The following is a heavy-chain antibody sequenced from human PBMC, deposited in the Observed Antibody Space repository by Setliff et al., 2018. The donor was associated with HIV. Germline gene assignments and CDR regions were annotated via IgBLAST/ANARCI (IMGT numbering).Heavy chain of an antibody. CDR2: IYQSGNT. D-gene: IGHD3-10*01. V-gene: IGHV4-38-2*02. J-gene: IGHJ2*01. Sequence: PSETLSLTCAVSGYSISSGYYWGWIRQPPGKGLEWIGSIYQSGNTNFNPSLKSRLIISVDTSKSQFSLKLTSVTAADTALYYCAREGGQGYSGSGSFYHRNFDLWGRGTLVTAPQ. CDR1: GYSISSGYY. CDR3: AREGGQGYSGSGSFYHRNFDL.